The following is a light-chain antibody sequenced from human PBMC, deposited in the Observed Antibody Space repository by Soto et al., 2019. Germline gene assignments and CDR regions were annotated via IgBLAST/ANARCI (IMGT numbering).Light chain of an antibody. CDR1: SSDVGGYNY. CDR3: SSYAGSNRE. CDR2: EVS. V-gene: IGLV2-8*01. J-gene: IGLJ2*01. Sequence: QSALTQPPSASGSPGQSVTISCTGTSSDVGGYNYVSWYQQHPGKAPKLMIYEVSKRPSGVPDRFSGSKSGNTASLTVSGLQAEDEADYYCSSYAGSNREFGGGTKPPS.